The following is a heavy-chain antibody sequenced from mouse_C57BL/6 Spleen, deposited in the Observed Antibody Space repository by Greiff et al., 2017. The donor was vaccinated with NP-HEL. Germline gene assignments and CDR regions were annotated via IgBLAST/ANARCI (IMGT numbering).Heavy chain of an antibody. V-gene: IGHV1-19*01. CDR1: GYTFTDYY. D-gene: IGHD1-1*01. Sequence: EVQLQQSGPVLVKPGASVKMSCKASGYTFTDYYMNWVKQSHGKSLEWIGVINPYNGGTSYNQKFKGKATLTVDKSSSTAYMELNSLTSEDSAVYYCARGGFSYYGSSPYYFDYWGQGTTLTVSS. CDR2: INPYNGGT. CDR3: ARGGFSYYGSSPYYFDY. J-gene: IGHJ2*01.